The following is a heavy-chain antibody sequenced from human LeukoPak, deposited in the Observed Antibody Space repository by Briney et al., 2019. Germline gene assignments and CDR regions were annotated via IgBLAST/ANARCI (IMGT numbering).Heavy chain of an antibody. CDR3: ATLPEGGSSWYGDFDY. Sequence: ASVKVSCKASGYTFTGYYMHWVRQAPGQGLEWMGWINPNSGGTNYAQKFQGRVTMTRDTSISTAYMELSRLRSDDTAVYYCATLPEGGSSWYGDFDYWGQGTLVTVSS. D-gene: IGHD6-13*01. CDR1: GYTFTGYY. CDR2: INPNSGGT. V-gene: IGHV1-2*02. J-gene: IGHJ4*02.